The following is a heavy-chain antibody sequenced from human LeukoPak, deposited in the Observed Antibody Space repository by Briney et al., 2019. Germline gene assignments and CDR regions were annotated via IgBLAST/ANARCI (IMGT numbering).Heavy chain of an antibody. D-gene: IGHD5-18*01. J-gene: IGHJ4*02. Sequence: GGSLRLSSATSGFTVSSNYMSWVRQAPGKGLEWVSYISGSGSTIYYADSVKGRFTISRDNAKDSLYLQMNSLRAEDTAVYYCARVRSGYSHENYFDYWGQGTLVTVSS. CDR1: GFTVSSNY. CDR2: ISGSGSTI. V-gene: IGHV3-48*03. CDR3: ARVRSGYSHENYFDY.